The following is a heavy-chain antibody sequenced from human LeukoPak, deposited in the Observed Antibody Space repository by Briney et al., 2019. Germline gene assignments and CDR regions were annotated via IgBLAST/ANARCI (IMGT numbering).Heavy chain of an antibody. D-gene: IGHD2-2*01. CDR2: INSDGSWT. CDR3: AKDGDWRPAAD. V-gene: IGHV3-74*01. CDR1: GNYW. J-gene: IGHJ4*02. Sequence: PGGSLRLSCAASGNYWMHWVRQAPGKGLVWVSHINSDGSWTSYADSVKGRFTISRDNSKNTLYLQLNSLRAEDTAIYYCAKDGDWRPAADWGQGTLVTVSS.